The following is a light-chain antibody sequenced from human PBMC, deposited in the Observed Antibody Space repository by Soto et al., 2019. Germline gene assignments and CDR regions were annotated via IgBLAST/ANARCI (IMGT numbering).Light chain of an antibody. J-gene: IGKJ5*01. CDR1: QAISSY. V-gene: IGKV1-9*01. CDR3: QQLNSFPIT. Sequence: IHLTHSPSFLASSSVGRVSITCRASQAISSYLALYQQKPGRAPKLLIYAASTLQSGVPSRFSGSGSGTEFTLTITSLQPEDFATYYCQQLNSFPITFGQGTRLEIK. CDR2: AAS.